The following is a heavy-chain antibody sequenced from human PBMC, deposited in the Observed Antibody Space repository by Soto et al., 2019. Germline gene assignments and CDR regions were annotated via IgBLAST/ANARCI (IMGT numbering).Heavy chain of an antibody. Sequence: GGSLRLSCAASGFTFSSYDMHWVRQATGKGLEWVSAIGTAGDTYYPGSVKGRFTISRENAKNSLYLQMNSLRAGDTAVYYCARSVRSSGWYNWFDPWGQGTLVTVSS. V-gene: IGHV3-13*04. J-gene: IGHJ5*02. CDR1: GFTFSSYD. CDR3: ARSVRSSGWYNWFDP. CDR2: IGTAGDT. D-gene: IGHD6-19*01.